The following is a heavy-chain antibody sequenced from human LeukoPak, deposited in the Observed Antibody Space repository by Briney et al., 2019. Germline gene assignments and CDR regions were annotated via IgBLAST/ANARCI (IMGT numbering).Heavy chain of an antibody. J-gene: IGHJ4*02. CDR2: ISSSSSYI. Sequence: GGSLRLSCAASGFTFSSYSMNWVRQAPGKGLEWVSSISSSSSYIYYADSVKGRFTISRDNAKNSLYLQMNSLRAEDTAVYYCAKDKYSGSYYFDYWGQGTLVTVSS. V-gene: IGHV3-21*01. D-gene: IGHD1-26*01. CDR3: AKDKYSGSYYFDY. CDR1: GFTFSSYS.